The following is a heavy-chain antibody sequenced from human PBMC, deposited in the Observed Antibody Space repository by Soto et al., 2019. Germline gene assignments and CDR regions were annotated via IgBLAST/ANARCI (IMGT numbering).Heavy chain of an antibody. CDR3: VSSRTAVFGDALDI. CDR2: IYDSGDA. D-gene: IGHD3-3*01. V-gene: IGHV4-59*03. J-gene: IGHJ3*02. Sequence: SETLSLTCSVSGGSISSFFRNWIRQAPGKGLEWIGCIYDSGDANYNPSLKSRVTTSLDTSKNQFSLKLSSVTAADTAVYYCVSSRTAVFGDALDIWALGTMVTVSS. CDR1: GGSISSFF.